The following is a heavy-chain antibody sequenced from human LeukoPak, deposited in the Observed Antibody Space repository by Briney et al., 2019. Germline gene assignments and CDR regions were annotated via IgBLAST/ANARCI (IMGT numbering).Heavy chain of an antibody. D-gene: IGHD3-16*02. CDR3: AKEGIVDAFDI. V-gene: IGHV3-23*01. J-gene: IGHJ3*02. CDR2: ISGSGGST. Sequence: GGSLRLSCAASGLDVSNNYMSWVRQAPGKGLEWVSAISGSGGSTYYADSVKGRFTISRDNSKNTLYLQMNSLRAEDTAVYYCAKEGIVDAFDIWGQGTMVTVSS. CDR1: GLDVSNNY.